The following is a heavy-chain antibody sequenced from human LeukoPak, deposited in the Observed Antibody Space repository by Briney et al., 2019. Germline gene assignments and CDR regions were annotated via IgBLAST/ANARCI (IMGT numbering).Heavy chain of an antibody. CDR1: GYTFTSYD. CDR3: ARDSTPLVVITTFDY. CDR2: MNPNSGNT. D-gene: IGHD3-22*01. Sequence: GASVKVSCKASGYTFTSYDINWVRQATGQGLEWMGWMNPNSGNTGYAQKFQGRVTITRNTSISTAYMELSRLRSDDTAVYYCARDSTPLVVITTFDYWGQGTLVTVSS. V-gene: IGHV1-8*03. J-gene: IGHJ4*02.